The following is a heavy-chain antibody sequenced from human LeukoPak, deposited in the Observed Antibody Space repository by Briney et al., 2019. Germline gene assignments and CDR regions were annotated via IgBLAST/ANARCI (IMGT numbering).Heavy chain of an antibody. CDR2: IYYSGTT. Sequence: SETLSLTCTVSGGSISSGFYYWGWIRQPPGKGLEWIGSIYYSGTTYYNPSLKSRVTISVDTSRNQFSLKLSSVTAADTAVYYCARSGTYQYSSTSDYWGQGTLVTVSS. CDR3: ARSGTYQYSSTSDY. V-gene: IGHV4-39*01. D-gene: IGHD3-10*01. CDR1: GGSISSGFYY. J-gene: IGHJ4*02.